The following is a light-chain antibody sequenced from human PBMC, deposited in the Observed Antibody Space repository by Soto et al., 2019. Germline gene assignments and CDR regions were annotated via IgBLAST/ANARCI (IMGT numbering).Light chain of an antibody. Sequence: DIQWTQSPSFMSASVGDRVTITCRASQGISSYLAWYQKKPGKAPKLLIYAASTLQSGVPSRFSGSGSGTEFTRTISSLRPEDFATYYCQQLNSYHPTFGPGTKGDIK. V-gene: IGKV1-9*01. J-gene: IGKJ3*01. CDR1: QGISSY. CDR3: QQLNSYHPT. CDR2: AAS.